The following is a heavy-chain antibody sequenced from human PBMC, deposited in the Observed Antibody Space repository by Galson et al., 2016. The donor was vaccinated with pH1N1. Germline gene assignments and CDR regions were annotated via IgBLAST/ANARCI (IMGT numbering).Heavy chain of an antibody. Sequence: YSGNTFYNPSLKSRVTISLDTSKTQFSLKLSSVTATDTAIYYCARGRDYDILTGSSYYFDYWGQGTLVTVSS. CDR2: YSGNT. V-gene: IGHV4-30-4*01. CDR3: ARGRDYDILTGSSYYFDY. J-gene: IGHJ4*02. D-gene: IGHD3-9*01.